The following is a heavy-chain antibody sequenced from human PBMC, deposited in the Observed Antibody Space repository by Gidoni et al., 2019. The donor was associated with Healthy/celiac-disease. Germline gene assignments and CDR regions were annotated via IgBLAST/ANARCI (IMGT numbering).Heavy chain of an antibody. D-gene: IGHD3-16*02. V-gene: IGHV3-23*01. CDR3: AKIGYDDYVWGSYRQDSYYFDY. Sequence: EVQLLESGGGLVQPGGSLRLSCAASGFTFSSYAMIWVRQGPGKGLEWVSAISGSGVSTYYADSVKGRFTISRDNSKNTLYLQMNSLRAEDTAVYYCAKIGYDDYVWGSYRQDSYYFDYWGQGTLVTVAS. CDR2: ISGSGVST. CDR1: GFTFSSYA. J-gene: IGHJ4*02.